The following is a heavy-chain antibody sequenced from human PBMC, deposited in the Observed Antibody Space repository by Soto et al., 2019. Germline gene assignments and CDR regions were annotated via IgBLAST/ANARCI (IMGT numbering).Heavy chain of an antibody. CDR1: GFSLSTSGVG. V-gene: IGHV2-5*01. CDR3: THMRGSGLYGKDV. CDR2: VYSNDDK. J-gene: IGHJ6*02. Sequence: SGPTLVNTTQTLTRTCTFSGFSLSTSGVGVGWVRQPPGKALEWLALVYSNDDKRFSPSLKNRLTITKDTSKNQVVLTMTNMYPVERAKHYCTHMRGSGLYGKDVWGQGTRVTVSS. D-gene: IGHD3-10*01.